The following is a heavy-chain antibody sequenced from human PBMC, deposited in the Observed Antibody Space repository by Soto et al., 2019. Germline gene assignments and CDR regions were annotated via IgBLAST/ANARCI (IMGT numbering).Heavy chain of an antibody. V-gene: IGHV1-8*01. CDR2: MNPNSGNT. Sequence: ASVKGSCKASGYTLTRYDINRVRQATGQGLEWMGWMNPNSGNTGYAQKFQGRVTMTRNTSISTAYMELSSMRSEDTSVYYCARTLYGDNVDYWGQGTLVTVSS. CDR3: ARTLYGDNVDY. CDR1: GYTLTRYD. D-gene: IGHD4-17*01. J-gene: IGHJ4*02.